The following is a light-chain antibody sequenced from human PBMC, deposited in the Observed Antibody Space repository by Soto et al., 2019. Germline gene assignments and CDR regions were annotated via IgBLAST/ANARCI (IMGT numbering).Light chain of an antibody. CDR1: QGISSY. J-gene: IGKJ2*01. V-gene: IGKV1-8*01. CDR2: AAS. CDR3: QQYYSYPPT. Sequence: AIRMTQSPSSFSASTGDRVTITCRASQGISSYLAWYQQKRGKAPKLLIYAASTLQSGVPSRFSGSGSGTDFTLTIRCLQSEDFATYYCQQYYSYPPTFGQGTKLEIK.